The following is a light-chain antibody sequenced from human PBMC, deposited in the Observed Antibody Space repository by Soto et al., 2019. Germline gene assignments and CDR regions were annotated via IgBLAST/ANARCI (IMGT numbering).Light chain of an antibody. CDR3: QQYDGWPRK. CDR2: GAS. J-gene: IGKJ1*01. Sequence: EIVMTQSPATLSVSPGERATLSCRASQSVSSKLAWYQQKPGQAPRLLIYGASTRATGIPARFSGSAPGTEFSLTISSLQSEDFAVYHCQQYDGWPRKFGQGTK. V-gene: IGKV3-15*01. CDR1: QSVSSK.